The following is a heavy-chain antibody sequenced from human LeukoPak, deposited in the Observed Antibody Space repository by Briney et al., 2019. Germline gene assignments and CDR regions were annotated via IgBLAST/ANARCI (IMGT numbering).Heavy chain of an antibody. CDR2: INSDGSST. D-gene: IGHD4-17*01. CDR3: ARTVDYGDYGRFDP. Sequence: GGSLRLSCAASGFTFSSYWMHWVRQAPGKGLVWVSRINSDGSSTTYADSVKGRFTISRDNAKNSLYLQMNSLRAEDTAVYYCARTVDYGDYGRFDPWGQGTLVTVSS. J-gene: IGHJ5*02. CDR1: GFTFSSYW. V-gene: IGHV3-74*01.